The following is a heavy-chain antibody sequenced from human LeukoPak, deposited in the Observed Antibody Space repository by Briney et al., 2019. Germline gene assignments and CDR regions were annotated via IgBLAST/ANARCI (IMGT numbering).Heavy chain of an antibody. J-gene: IGHJ4*02. D-gene: IGHD5-24*01. CDR2: IKQDGSKK. V-gene: IGHV3-7*04. CDR3: TRVGYIDEGIDY. Sequence: GGSLRLSYVASGFPFSSYWMTWVRQAPGKGLESVANIKQDGSKKSYVDSVKGRFTISRDNAKNSLYLQMNSLRAEDTAIYYCTRVGYIDEGIDYWGQGTLVTVSS. CDR1: GFPFSSYW.